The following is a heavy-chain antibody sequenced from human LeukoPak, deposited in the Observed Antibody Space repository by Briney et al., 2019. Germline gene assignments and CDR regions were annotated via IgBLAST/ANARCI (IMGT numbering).Heavy chain of an antibody. V-gene: IGHV3-7*01. J-gene: IGHJ4*02. CDR2: INKDGGEK. Sequence: PGGSLRLSCAASGFTFSSYWMSWVRQAPGKGLEWVANINKDGGEKYYVDSVKGRFTISRDNSKNTLYLQMNSLRAEDTAVYYCARDRVGATDYFDYWGQGTLVTVSS. CDR3: ARDRVGATDYFDY. D-gene: IGHD1-26*01. CDR1: GFTFSSYW.